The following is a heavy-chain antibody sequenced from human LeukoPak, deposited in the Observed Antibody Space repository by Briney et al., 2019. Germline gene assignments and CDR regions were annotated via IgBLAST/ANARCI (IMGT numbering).Heavy chain of an antibody. CDR1: GFTFSSYS. CDR3: ARELYSGSPGDY. Sequence: GGSLRLSCAASGFTFSSYSMNWVRQAPGKGLEWVSSISSSSSYIYYADSVKGRFTISRDNSKNTLYLQMNSLRAEDTAVYYCARELYSGSPGDYWGQGTLVTVSS. J-gene: IGHJ4*02. CDR2: ISSSSSYI. D-gene: IGHD1-26*01. V-gene: IGHV3-21*01.